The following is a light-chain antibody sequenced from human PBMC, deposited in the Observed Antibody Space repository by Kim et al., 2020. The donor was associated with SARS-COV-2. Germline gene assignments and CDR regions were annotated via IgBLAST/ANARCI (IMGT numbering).Light chain of an antibody. CDR1: ETVDTS. J-gene: IGKJ2*03. Sequence: SASVGDRVIITGRTSETVDTSLNWYRQKPGKAPEALIFGTSSLQTGVPSRFSGSRSGPDFTLTISSLQPEDFASYFCQQTYRIPYSFGQGTKLEI. CDR3: QQTYRIPYS. V-gene: IGKV1-39*01. CDR2: GTS.